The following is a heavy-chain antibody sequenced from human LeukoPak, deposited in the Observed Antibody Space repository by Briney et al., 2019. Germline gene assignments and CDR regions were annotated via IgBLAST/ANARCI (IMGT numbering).Heavy chain of an antibody. V-gene: IGHV4-39*01. CDR3: ARPQPNSILAWDY. Sequence: SETLSLTCTASGGSISSSSYYWGWIRQPPGKGLEWIGSIYYSGSTYYNPSLKSRVTISVDTSKNQFSLRLSSVTAADTAVYYCARPQPNSILAWDYWGQGTLVTVSS. CDR1: GGSISSSSYY. J-gene: IGHJ4*02. CDR2: IYYSGST. D-gene: IGHD5-12*01.